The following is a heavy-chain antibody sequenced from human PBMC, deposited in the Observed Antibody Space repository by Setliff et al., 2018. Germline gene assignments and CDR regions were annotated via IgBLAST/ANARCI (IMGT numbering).Heavy chain of an antibody. J-gene: IGHJ2*01. V-gene: IGHV4-59*01. D-gene: IGHD3-16*01. CDR1: GGSISGYY. CDR2: IYYNGDT. Sequence: SETLSLTCSVSGGSISGYYWNWLRQTPGKGLEWVGHIYYNGDTKYNPSLQSRVTMSVDTSKNQFSLKLTSVTAADTAVYYRVRGGSSVWAWYFDLWGRGTLVTVSS. CDR3: VRGGSSVWAWYFDL.